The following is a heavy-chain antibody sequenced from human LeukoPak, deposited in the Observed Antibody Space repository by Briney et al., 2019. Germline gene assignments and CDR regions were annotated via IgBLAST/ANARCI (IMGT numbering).Heavy chain of an antibody. J-gene: IGHJ4*02. D-gene: IGHD2-2*02. Sequence: SETLSFTCTVSGGSISSSSSYWGWIRQPPGKGLEWIGSIYYSGSTYYNPSLKSRVTISVDTSKNQFSLKLSSVTAADTAVYYCAMRSFIVVVPAAILDYWGQGTLVTVSS. V-gene: IGHV4-39*07. CDR3: AMRSFIVVVPAAILDY. CDR2: IYYSGST. CDR1: GGSISSSSSY.